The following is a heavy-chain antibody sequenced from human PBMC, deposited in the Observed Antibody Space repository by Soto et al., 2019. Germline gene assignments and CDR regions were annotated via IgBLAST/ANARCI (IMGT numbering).Heavy chain of an antibody. CDR3: ATAYYYDSSGYYYPLSPFDY. V-gene: IGHV3-30*03. CDR2: ISYDGSNK. D-gene: IGHD3-22*01. Sequence: PGGSLRLSCAASGFTFSSYGMHWVRQAPGKGLEWVAVISYDGSNKYYAGSVKGRFTISRDNSKNTLYLQMNSLRAEDTAVYYCATAYYYDSSGYYYPLSPFDYWGQGTLVTVSS. J-gene: IGHJ4*02. CDR1: GFTFSSYG.